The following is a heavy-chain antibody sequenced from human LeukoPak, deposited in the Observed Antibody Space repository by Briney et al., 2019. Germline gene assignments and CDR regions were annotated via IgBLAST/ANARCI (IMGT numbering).Heavy chain of an antibody. Sequence: GGSLRLSCAASGFTFSNFDMHRVRQAPGEGLEWVAVISHDGSNKFYVDSVKGRFTISRDNSQNTLYLQMNRLRGEDTAVYYCASGGYYAMDVWGQGTTVTVSS. CDR2: ISHDGSNK. CDR1: GFTFSNFD. V-gene: IGHV3-30*03. J-gene: IGHJ6*02. CDR3: ASGGYYAMDV.